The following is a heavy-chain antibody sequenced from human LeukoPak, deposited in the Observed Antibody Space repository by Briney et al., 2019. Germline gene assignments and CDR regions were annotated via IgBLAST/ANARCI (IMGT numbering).Heavy chain of an antibody. D-gene: IGHD6-13*01. CDR3: ARVEHQQLVNLYNWFDP. J-gene: IGHJ5*02. V-gene: IGHV4-31*03. CDR2: IYYSGST. CDR1: GGSISSSSYY. Sequence: SETLSLTCTVSGGSISSSSYYWGWIRQHPGKGLEWIGYIYYSGSTYYNPSLKSRVTIPVDTSKNQSSLKLSSVTAADTAVYYCARVEHQQLVNLYNWFDPWGQGTLVTVSS.